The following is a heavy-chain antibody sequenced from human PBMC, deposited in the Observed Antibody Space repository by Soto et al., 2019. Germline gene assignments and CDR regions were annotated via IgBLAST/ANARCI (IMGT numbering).Heavy chain of an antibody. Sequence: GGSLRLSCVASGFIFSTYSINWVRQAPGEGLEWVSAISGSGNDTFYADSMKGRFTISRDNSKDTLYLQINSLRAEDTAVYYCANPIPKTGTTFGFWGQGTLVTVSS. CDR3: ANPIPKTGTTFGF. CDR2: ISGSGNDT. CDR1: GFIFSTYS. V-gene: IGHV3-23*01. J-gene: IGHJ4*02. D-gene: IGHD1-1*01.